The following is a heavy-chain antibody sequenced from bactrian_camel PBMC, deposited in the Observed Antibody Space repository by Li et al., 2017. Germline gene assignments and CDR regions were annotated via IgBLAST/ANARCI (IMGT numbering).Heavy chain of an antibody. CDR1: GYTFNTY. J-gene: IGHJ4*01. D-gene: IGHD1*01. Sequence: VQLVESGGGSALAGGSVRLSCAASGYTFNTYSWFRQAPGQEREGVAAIDCNGRTVYADSVKGRFTISKDNAKNTLYLQLNSLKTEDTARYYCNGRFGTDDSLYDYWGQGTQVTVS. V-gene: IGHV3S67*01. CDR3: NGRFGTDDSLYDY. CDR2: IDCNGRT.